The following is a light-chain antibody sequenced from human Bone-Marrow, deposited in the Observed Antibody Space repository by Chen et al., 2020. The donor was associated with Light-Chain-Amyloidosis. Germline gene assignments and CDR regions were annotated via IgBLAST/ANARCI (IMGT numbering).Light chain of an antibody. CDR3: SPYTRTTTVV. CDR1: SSDIGAYNS. V-gene: IGLV2-14*03. Sequence: QSALTQPAPVSGCPGQSITISCPRTSSDIGAYNSVPWYQQHPGKAPKLMIYDVSGRPSGASYRFSGYKPGNTASLTISGLQAEDEAHYYCSPYTRTTTVVFGGGTKLTVL. CDR2: DVS. J-gene: IGLJ2*01.